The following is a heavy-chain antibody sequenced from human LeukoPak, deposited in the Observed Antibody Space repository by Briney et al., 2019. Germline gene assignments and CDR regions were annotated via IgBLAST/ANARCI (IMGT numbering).Heavy chain of an antibody. D-gene: IGHD1-26*01. V-gene: IGHV4-4*07. CDR3: ARDLWAHDAFDI. CDR1: GGSISSYY. CDR2: IYTSGST. Sequence: SETLSLTCTVSGGSISSYYWGWIRQPAGKGLEWIGRIYTSGSTNYNPSLKSRVTMSVDTSKNQFSLKLSSVTAADTAVYYCARDLWAHDAFDIWGQGTMVTVSS. J-gene: IGHJ3*02.